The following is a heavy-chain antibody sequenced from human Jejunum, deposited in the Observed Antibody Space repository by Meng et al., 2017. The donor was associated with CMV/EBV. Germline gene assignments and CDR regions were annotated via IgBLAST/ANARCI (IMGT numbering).Heavy chain of an antibody. Sequence: ASVNSGSYYWSWIRQPPGKGLEWIGYIYYSGSTYYNPSLKSRVTISVDTSKNQFSLKLSSVTAADTAVYYCARERFLEWFPNWFDPWGQGTLVTVSS. CDR1: ASVNSGSYY. CDR3: ARERFLEWFPNWFDP. V-gene: IGHV4-30-4*08. D-gene: IGHD3-3*01. CDR2: IYYSGST. J-gene: IGHJ5*02.